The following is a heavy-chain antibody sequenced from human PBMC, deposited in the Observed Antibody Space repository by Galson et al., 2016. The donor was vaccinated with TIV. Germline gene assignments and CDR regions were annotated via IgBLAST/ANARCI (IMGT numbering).Heavy chain of an antibody. CDR1: GFTLSSYW. CDR2: IHRDGSEE. D-gene: IGHD2-15*01. CDR3: ARGGSIVAVVPAT. J-gene: IGHJ4*02. V-gene: IGHV3-7*01. Sequence: SLRLSCAASGFTLSSYWMIWVRLAPGRGLEWVANIHRDGSEEYYMDSVKGRFTISRDNTRNSLYLQMNSLRDEDSAVYYCARGGSIVAVVPATWGQGTLVTVSP.